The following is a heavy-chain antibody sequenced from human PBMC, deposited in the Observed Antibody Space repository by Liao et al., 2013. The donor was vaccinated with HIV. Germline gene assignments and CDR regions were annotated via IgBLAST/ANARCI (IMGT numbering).Heavy chain of an antibody. CDR2: IYYSGST. D-gene: IGHD3-3*01. Sequence: QLQLQESGPGLVKPSETLSLTCTVSGGSISSSSYYWGWIRQPPGKGLEWIGSIYYSGSTYYNPSLKSRVTISVDTSKNQFSLKLSSVTAADTAVYYCARDNEPVFDFWSGYSGGSWFDPWGQGTLVTVSS. J-gene: IGHJ5*02. CDR1: GGSISSSSYY. V-gene: IGHV4-39*07. CDR3: ARDNEPVFDFWSGYSGGSWFDP.